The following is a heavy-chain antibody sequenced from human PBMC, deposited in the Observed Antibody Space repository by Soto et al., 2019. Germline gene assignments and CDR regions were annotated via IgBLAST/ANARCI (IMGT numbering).Heavy chain of an antibody. J-gene: IGHJ6*02. V-gene: IGHV3-23*01. CDR3: AKAGWLRSRGYYYGMDV. Sequence: GGSLRLSCAASGFTFSSYAMSWVRQAPGKGLEWVSAISGSGGSTYYADSVKGRFTISRDNSKNTLYLQMNSLRAEDTAVYYCAKAGWLRSRGYYYGMDVWGQGTTVTVSS. CDR2: ISGSGGST. CDR1: GFTFSSYA. D-gene: IGHD5-12*01.